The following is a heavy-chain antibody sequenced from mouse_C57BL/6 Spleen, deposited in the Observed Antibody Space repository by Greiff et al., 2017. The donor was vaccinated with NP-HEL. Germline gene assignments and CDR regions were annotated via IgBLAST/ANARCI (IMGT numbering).Heavy chain of an antibody. CDR3: ARVEVTTVVGDY. Sequence: VQLQQPGAELVKPGASVKLSCKASGYTFTSYWMHWVKQRPGQGLEWIGMIHPNSGSTNYNEKFKSKATLTVDKSSSTAYMQLSSLTSEDSAVYYCARVEVTTVVGDYWGKGTTLTVSS. CDR2: IHPNSGST. V-gene: IGHV1-64*01. J-gene: IGHJ2*01. D-gene: IGHD1-1*01. CDR1: GYTFTSYW.